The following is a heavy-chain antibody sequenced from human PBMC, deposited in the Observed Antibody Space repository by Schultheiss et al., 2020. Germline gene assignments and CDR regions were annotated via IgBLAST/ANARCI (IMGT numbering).Heavy chain of an antibody. Sequence: GGSLRLSCVASGFTFSSFAMTWVRQAPGKGLEWVSAISGSGGSTYYADSVKGRFTISRDNSKNTLYLQMNSLRAEDTAVYYCARDGTPKRYSSGWYDKYYGMDVWGQGTTVTVYS. D-gene: IGHD6-19*01. CDR1: GFTFSSFA. V-gene: IGHV3-23*01. CDR2: ISGSGGST. J-gene: IGHJ6*02. CDR3: ARDGTPKRYSSGWYDKYYGMDV.